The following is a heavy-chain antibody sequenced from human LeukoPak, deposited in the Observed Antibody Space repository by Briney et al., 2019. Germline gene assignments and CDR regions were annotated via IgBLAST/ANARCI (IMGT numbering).Heavy chain of an antibody. Sequence: SETLSLTCAVSGGSISSSTYSWSWIRQPPGKGLEWIGYIYYSGTTYYNPSLKSRVTISVDTSKNQFSLKLSSVTAADTAVYYCARGRPITGTLGPPNWFDPWGQGTLVTVSS. CDR2: IYYSGTT. D-gene: IGHD1-7*01. CDR3: ARGRPITGTLGPPNWFDP. V-gene: IGHV4-30-4*07. CDR1: GGSISSSTYS. J-gene: IGHJ5*02.